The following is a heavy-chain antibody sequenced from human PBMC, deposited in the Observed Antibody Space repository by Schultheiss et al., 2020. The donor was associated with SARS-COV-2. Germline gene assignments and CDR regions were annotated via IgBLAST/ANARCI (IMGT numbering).Heavy chain of an antibody. J-gene: IGHJ5*02. CDR3: ARESHYVWFDP. V-gene: IGHV3-11*04. D-gene: IGHD3-16*01. CDR2: ISGSASTI. Sequence: GGSLRLSCAASGFTFSDYYMSWIRQAPGKGLEWVSYISGSASTIYYADSVKGRFTISRDNAENSLYLQMDSLRVEDTAVYYCARESHYVWFDPWGQGTLVTVSS. CDR1: GFTFSDYY.